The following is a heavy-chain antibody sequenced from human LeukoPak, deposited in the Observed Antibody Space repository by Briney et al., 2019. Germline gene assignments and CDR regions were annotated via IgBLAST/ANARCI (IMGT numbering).Heavy chain of an antibody. J-gene: IGHJ3*02. V-gene: IGHV1-18*01. Sequence: GASVKVSCKASGYTFTSYGISWVRQAPGQGLEWMGWISAYNGNTNYAQKLQGRVTMTTDTSTSTAYMELRSLRSDDTAVYYCARASYYYDSSGCYYVDAFDIWGQGTMVTVSS. CDR1: GYTFTSYG. D-gene: IGHD3-22*01. CDR2: ISAYNGNT. CDR3: ARASYYYDSSGCYYVDAFDI.